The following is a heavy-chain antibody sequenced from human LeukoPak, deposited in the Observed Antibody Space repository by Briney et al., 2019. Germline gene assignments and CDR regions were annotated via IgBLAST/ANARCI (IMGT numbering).Heavy chain of an antibody. CDR1: GFTFSSYA. Sequence: PGASLRLSFAASGFTFSSYAMSWVRQAPGKGLEWVSAISGSGGSTYYADSVKGRFTISRDSSKNTLYLQMNSLRAEDTAVYYCAREGQGGGSFDYWGQGTLVTVSS. V-gene: IGHV3-23*01. D-gene: IGHD2-15*01. CDR3: AREGQGGGSFDY. J-gene: IGHJ4*02. CDR2: ISGSGGST.